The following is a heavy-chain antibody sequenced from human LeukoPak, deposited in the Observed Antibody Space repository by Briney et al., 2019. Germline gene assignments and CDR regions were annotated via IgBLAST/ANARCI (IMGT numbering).Heavy chain of an antibody. J-gene: IGHJ4*02. CDR3: ARERDGGTMVTTNYFDY. CDR2: ISYDGSNK. Sequence: GGSLRLSCAASGFTFSSYAMHWVRQAPGKGLEWVAVISYDGSNKYYADSVKGRFTISRDNSKNTLYLQMNSLRAEDTAVYYCARERDGGTMVTTNYFDYWGQGTLVTVSS. CDR1: GFTFSSYA. D-gene: IGHD4-17*01. V-gene: IGHV3-30-3*01.